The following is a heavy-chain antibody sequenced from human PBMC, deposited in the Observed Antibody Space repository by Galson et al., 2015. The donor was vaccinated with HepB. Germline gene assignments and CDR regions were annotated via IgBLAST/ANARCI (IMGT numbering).Heavy chain of an antibody. J-gene: IGHJ6*02. CDR2: ISSSSSTI. D-gene: IGHD2-2*01. Sequence: SLRLSCAASGFIFSSYNINWVRQAPGKGLEWVSYISSSSSTIYYADSVKGRFTISRDSAKNSLYLQMNSLRDEDTAVYYCARDLVVPAASSLYYYYGMDVWGQGTTVTVSS. CDR3: ARDLVVPAASSLYYYYGMDV. V-gene: IGHV3-48*02. CDR1: GFIFSSYN.